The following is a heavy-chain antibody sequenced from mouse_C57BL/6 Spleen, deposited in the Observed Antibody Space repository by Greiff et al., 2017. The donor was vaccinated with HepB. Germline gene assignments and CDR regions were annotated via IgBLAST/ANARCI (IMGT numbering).Heavy chain of an antibody. D-gene: IGHD2-1*01. CDR1: GFTFSDYY. Sequence: EVKLVESEGGLVQPGSSMKLSCTASGFTFSDYYMAWVRQVPEKGLEWVANINYDGSSTYYLDSLKSRFIISRDNAKNILYLQMSSLKSEDTATYYCARGGGYYGNYPFDYWGQGTTLTVSS. CDR2: INYDGSST. CDR3: ARGGGYYGNYPFDY. V-gene: IGHV5-16*01. J-gene: IGHJ2*01.